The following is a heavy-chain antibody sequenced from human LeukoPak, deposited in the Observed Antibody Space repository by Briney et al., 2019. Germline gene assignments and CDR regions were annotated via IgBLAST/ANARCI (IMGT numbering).Heavy chain of an antibody. Sequence: PSENLSLTCAVSGYSISSGYYWGWIRQPPGKGLEWIGEINHSGSTNYNPSLKSRVTISVDTSKNQFSLKLSSVTAADTAVYYCARFVQNYWGQGTLVTVSS. D-gene: IGHD3-16*01. CDR3: ARFVQNY. CDR1: GYSISSGYY. J-gene: IGHJ4*02. CDR2: INHSGST. V-gene: IGHV4-38-2*01.